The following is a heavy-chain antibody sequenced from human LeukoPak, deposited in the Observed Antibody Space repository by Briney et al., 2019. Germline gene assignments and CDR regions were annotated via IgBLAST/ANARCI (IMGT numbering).Heavy chain of an antibody. CDR2: LYWNDDE. CDR1: GFSLSTSGVG. D-gene: IGHD5-18*01. Sequence: SGPTLVNPTQTLTLTCTFSGFSLSTSGVGVGWIRQPPGKALEWLAVLYWNDDERYSPSLKNRLTITKDTSKNQVILTMTNMDPVDTATYYCAHSLRRGAANYWGQGTLVTVSS. J-gene: IGHJ4*02. V-gene: IGHV2-5*01. CDR3: AHSLRRGAANY.